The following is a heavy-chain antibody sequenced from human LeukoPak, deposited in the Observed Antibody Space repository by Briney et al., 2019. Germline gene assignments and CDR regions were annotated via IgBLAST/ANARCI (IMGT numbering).Heavy chain of an antibody. D-gene: IGHD6-13*01. J-gene: IGHJ4*02. V-gene: IGHV3-23*01. CDR3: AKYFTAAGPFDY. CDR2: ISGSGGST. CDR1: XXTFSXYA. Sequence: ASXXTFSXYAMSWVRQAPGKGVEWVSAISGSGGSTYYADSVKGRFTISRDNSNNTLYLQMNSLRAEDTAVYYCAKYFTAAGPFDYWGQGTLVTVSS.